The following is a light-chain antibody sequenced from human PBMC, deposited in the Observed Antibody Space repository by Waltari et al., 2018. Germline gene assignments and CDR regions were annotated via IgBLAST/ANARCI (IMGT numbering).Light chain of an antibody. Sequence: QSALTQPASVSGSPGQSIAIPCTGTSSAVGGNNFVSWYQQHPGKAPKLMISGVSNRPSGVSDRFSGSKSGNTASLTISGLQAEDEADYYCTSYRSLTTLVFGTGTKVTVL. J-gene: IGLJ1*01. CDR3: TSYRSLTTLV. V-gene: IGLV2-14*01. CDR1: SSAVGGNNF. CDR2: GVS.